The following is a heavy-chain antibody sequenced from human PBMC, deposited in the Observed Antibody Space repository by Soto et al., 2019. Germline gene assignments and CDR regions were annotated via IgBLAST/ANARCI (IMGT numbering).Heavy chain of an antibody. J-gene: IGHJ4*02. CDR2: INHSGST. V-gene: IGHV4-34*01. Sequence: SETLSLTCAVYGGSFSGYYWSWIRQPPGKGLEWIGEINHSGSTNYNPSLKSRVTISVDTSKNQFSLKLSSVTAADTAVYYCARGEQLWLPGYWGQGTLVTVSS. CDR3: ARGEQLWLPGY. D-gene: IGHD5-18*01. CDR1: GGSFSGYY.